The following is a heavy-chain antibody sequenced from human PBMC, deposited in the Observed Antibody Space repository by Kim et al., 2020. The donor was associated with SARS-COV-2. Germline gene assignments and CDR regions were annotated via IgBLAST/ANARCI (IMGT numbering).Heavy chain of an antibody. CDR3: ARDRPDYYGSGSSDY. Sequence: ESVKGRFTSSRDNAKNSLNLQMNSLGTEDTAVDYCARDRPDYYGSGSSDYWGQGALVTVSS. D-gene: IGHD3-10*01. J-gene: IGHJ4*02. V-gene: IGHV3-21*01.